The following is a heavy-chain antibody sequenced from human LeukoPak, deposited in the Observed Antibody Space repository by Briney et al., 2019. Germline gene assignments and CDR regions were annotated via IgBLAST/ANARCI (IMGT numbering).Heavy chain of an antibody. CDR2: IIPIFGTA. J-gene: IGHJ4*02. Sequence: SVKVSCKASGGTFSSYAISWMRQAPGQGLEWMGGIIPIFGTANYAQKFQGRVTITADESTSTAYMELSSLRSEDTAVYYCAIRWYSSSSDDYWGQGTLVTVSS. V-gene: IGHV1-69*13. CDR1: GGTFSSYA. CDR3: AIRWYSSSSDDY. D-gene: IGHD6-6*01.